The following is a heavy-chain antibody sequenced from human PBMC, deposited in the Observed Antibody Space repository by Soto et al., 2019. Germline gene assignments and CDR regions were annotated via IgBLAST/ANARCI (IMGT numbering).Heavy chain of an antibody. CDR1: GGSISRGAHY. D-gene: IGHD1-20*01. Sequence: QVQLQESGPGLVKPSETLSLSCTVSGGSISRGAHYWSWIRQHPGKGLELIGYIYYSGNTYFNPSLQSRATISIDMSKSQFTLEVNSVTAADTAVYYCARGDGRYPYGMDVWGQGTTVTVSS. CDR3: ARGDGRYPYGMDV. J-gene: IGHJ6*02. CDR2: IYYSGNT. V-gene: IGHV4-31*03.